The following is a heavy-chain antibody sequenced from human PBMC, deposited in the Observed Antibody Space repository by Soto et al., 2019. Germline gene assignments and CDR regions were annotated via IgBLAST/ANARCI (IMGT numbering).Heavy chain of an antibody. CDR3: ARVGGMVRGVIHMILGYYGMDV. CDR1: GFTVSSNY. J-gene: IGHJ6*02. CDR2: IYSGGST. Sequence: PGGSLRLSCAASGFTVSSNYMSWVRQAPGKGLEWVSVIYSGGSTYYADSVKGRFTISRDNSKNTLYLQMNSLRAEDTAVYYCARVGGMVRGVIHMILGYYGMDVWGQGTTVTVSS. D-gene: IGHD3-10*01. V-gene: IGHV3-66*01.